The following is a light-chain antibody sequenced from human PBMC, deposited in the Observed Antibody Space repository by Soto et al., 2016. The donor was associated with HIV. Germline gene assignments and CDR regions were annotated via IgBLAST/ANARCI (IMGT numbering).Light chain of an antibody. Sequence: DIVMTQSPLSLPVTPGESASISCRSGQSLLHFSGYNYFNWYLQKPGQSPQLLIYLGSNRASGVPDRFSGSGSGTDFTLKISRVEAEDVGVYYCMQALQTPWTFGQGTKVEIK. CDR1: QSLLHFSGYNY. J-gene: IGKJ1*01. CDR3: MQALQTPWT. V-gene: IGKV2-28*01. CDR2: LGS.